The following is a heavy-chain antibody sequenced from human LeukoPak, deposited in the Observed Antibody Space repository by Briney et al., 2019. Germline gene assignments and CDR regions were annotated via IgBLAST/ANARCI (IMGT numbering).Heavy chain of an antibody. CDR2: IYPGDSDT. D-gene: IGHD1-26*01. Sequence: ESLKISCKGSGYSFTSYWVGWERQMPGKGLEWMGIIYPGDSDTRYSPSFQGQVTISADKSISTAYLQWSSLKASDTAMYYCARLPLRSSSDFDYWGQGTLVTVSS. CDR1: GYSFTSYW. CDR3: ARLPLRSSSDFDY. J-gene: IGHJ4*02. V-gene: IGHV5-51*01.